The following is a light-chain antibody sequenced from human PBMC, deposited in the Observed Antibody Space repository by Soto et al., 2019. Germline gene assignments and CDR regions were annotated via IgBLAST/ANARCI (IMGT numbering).Light chain of an antibody. CDR1: QSIGTT. J-gene: IGKJ1*01. CDR3: QQYNQWPRT. Sequence: EIVLTQSPATLSVSPGERATLSCRASQSIGTTLAWHQQKPGQAPRLLIYGANTRATGIPARFSASGSGTEFTLTISSLQSEDFAVYSCQQYNQWPRTFGQGTKVEIK. CDR2: GAN. V-gene: IGKV3-15*01.